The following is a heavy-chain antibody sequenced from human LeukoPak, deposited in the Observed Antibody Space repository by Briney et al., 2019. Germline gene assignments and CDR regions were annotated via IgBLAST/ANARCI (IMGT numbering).Heavy chain of an antibody. Sequence: PSGTLSLTCVVSGGSISSSNWWSWVRQPPGKGLEWIGEIYHSGSTNYNPSLKSRVTISVDKPKNQFSLKLSSVTAADTAVYYCARDLRWNIRWYYYGLDVWGQGTTVTVSS. CDR3: ARDLRWNIRWYYYGLDV. V-gene: IGHV4-4*02. CDR1: GGSISSSNW. J-gene: IGHJ6*02. D-gene: IGHD1/OR15-1a*01. CDR2: IYHSGST.